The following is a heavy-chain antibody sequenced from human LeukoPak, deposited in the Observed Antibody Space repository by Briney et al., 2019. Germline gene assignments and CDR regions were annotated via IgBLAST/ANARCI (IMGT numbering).Heavy chain of an antibody. V-gene: IGHV3-7*04. CDR3: ARGYSYAYDAFDI. D-gene: IGHD5-18*01. CDR2: IKQDGSEK. CDR1: GFTFSSYW. J-gene: IGHJ3*02. Sequence: PGGSLRLSCAASGFTFSSYWMSWVRQAPGKGLEWVANIKQDGSEKYYVDSVKGRFTISRDNAKNSLYLQMNSLRAEDTAVYYCARGYSYAYDAFDIWGQGTMVTVSS.